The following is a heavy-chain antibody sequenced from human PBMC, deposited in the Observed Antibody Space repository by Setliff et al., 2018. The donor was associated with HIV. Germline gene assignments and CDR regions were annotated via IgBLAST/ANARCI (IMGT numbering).Heavy chain of an antibody. CDR2: IYHSGTT. Sequence: PSETLSLTCTVSGGSISSGHYWAWIRQPPGKGLEWIGSIYHSGTTYDNPSLKSRVTISVDSSKNHFPLILSSVTAADTAVYYCARHGTYEAHYSYMDVWGKGTTVTVSS. J-gene: IGHJ6*03. CDR1: GGSISSGHY. D-gene: IGHD1-1*01. V-gene: IGHV4-38-2*02. CDR3: ARHGTYEAHYSYMDV.